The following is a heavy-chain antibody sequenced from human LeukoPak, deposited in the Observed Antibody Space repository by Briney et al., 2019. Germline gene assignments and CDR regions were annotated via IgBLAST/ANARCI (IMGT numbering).Heavy chain of an antibody. CDR3: ASGGSGPLHY. CDR2: IYYSGST. D-gene: IGHD2-15*01. J-gene: IGHJ4*02. V-gene: IGHV4-59*01. CDR1: GDSISASY. Sequence: PSETLSLTCTVSGDSISASYWSWIRQPPGKGLEWIGYIYYSGSTNYNPSLKSRVTISVDTSKNQFSLKLSSVTAADTAVYYCASGGSGPLHYWGQGTLVTVSS.